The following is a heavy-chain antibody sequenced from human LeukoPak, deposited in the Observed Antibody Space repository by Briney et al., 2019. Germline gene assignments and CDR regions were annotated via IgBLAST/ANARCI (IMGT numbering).Heavy chain of an antibody. J-gene: IGHJ4*02. CDR2: VYYTGST. Sequence: SETLSLTCSFSIVPIRNHYWNWIRQSPGKGLQWIGYVYYTGSTDYNFSLKSRVTISLDTSENQFSLSLNSVTAADSAVYFCASSRGPSSSWSFDSWGQGVLVTVSS. CDR1: IVPIRNHY. V-gene: IGHV4-59*11. CDR3: ASSRGPSSSWSFDS. D-gene: IGHD6-13*01.